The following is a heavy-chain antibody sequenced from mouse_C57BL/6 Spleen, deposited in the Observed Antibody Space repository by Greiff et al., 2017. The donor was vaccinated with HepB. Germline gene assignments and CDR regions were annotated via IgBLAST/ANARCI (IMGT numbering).Heavy chain of an antibody. CDR1: GYTFTDYY. CDR2: INPYNGGT. J-gene: IGHJ3*01. Sequence: EVQLQESGPVLVKPGASVKMSCKASGYTFTDYYMNWVKQSHGKSLEWIGVINPYNGGTSYNQKFKGKATLTVDKSSSTAYMELNSLTSEDSAVYYCAREGYSSWFAYWGQGTLVTVSA. CDR3: AREGYSSWFAY. V-gene: IGHV1-19*01.